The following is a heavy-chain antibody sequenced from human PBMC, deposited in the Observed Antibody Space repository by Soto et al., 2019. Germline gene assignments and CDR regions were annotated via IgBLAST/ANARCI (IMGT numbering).Heavy chain of an antibody. J-gene: IGHJ4*02. CDR2: IKSKTDGGTS. Sequence: GGSLRLSCAASGFTFSNAWMSWVRQAPGKGLEWVGRIKSKTDGGTSDYAAPVKGRFTISRDDSKNTLYLQMNSLKTEDTAVYYCTTDSGGQLLGGHFLVYGGKGPLVTVAA. CDR1: GFTFSNAW. CDR3: TTDSGGQLLGGHFLVY. V-gene: IGHV3-15*01. D-gene: IGHD2-2*01.